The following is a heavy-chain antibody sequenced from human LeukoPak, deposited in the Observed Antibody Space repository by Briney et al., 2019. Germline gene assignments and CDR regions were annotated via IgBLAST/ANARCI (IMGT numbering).Heavy chain of an antibody. CDR1: GGSISNTSYY. D-gene: IGHD3-22*01. Sequence: PSETLSLTCTVSGGSISNTSYYWGWIRQPAGKGLEWIGRISSSGSTNYNPSLKSRVTISVDTSKNQFSLKLSSVTAADTAVYFCARGPYSYDSSGAFDIWGQGTMVTVSS. CDR3: ARGPYSYDSSGAFDI. J-gene: IGHJ3*02. V-gene: IGHV4-61*02. CDR2: ISSSGST.